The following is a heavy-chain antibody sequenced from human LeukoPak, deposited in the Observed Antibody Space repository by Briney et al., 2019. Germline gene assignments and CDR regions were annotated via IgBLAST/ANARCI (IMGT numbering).Heavy chain of an antibody. V-gene: IGHV4-34*01. CDR2: INHSGST. D-gene: IGHD6-6*01. Sequence: SETLSLTCAVYGGSFSGYYWSWIRQPPGKGLEWIGEINHSGSTNYNPSLKRRVTISVDTSKNQFSLKLSSVTAADTAVYYCARGGQLIQRFDYWGQGTLVTVSS. CDR1: GGSFSGYY. CDR3: ARGGQLIQRFDY. J-gene: IGHJ4*02.